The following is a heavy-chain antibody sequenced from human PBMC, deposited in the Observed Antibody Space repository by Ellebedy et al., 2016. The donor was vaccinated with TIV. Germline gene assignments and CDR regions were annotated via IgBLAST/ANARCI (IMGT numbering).Heavy chain of an antibody. CDR3: ARAWRDGYNFPLEDY. V-gene: IGHV1-18*01. CDR1: GYTFTSYG. J-gene: IGHJ4*02. D-gene: IGHD5-24*01. CDR2: ISAYNGNT. Sequence: AASVKVSCKASGYTFTSYGISWVRQAPGQGLEWMGWISAYNGNTNYAQKLQGRVTMTTDTSTSTAYMELRSLRSDDTAVYYCARAWRDGYNFPLEDYWGQGTLVTVSS.